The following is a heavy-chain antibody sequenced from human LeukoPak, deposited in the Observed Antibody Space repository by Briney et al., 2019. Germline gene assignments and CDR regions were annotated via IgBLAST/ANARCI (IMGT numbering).Heavy chain of an antibody. CDR1: GFTFSNAW. D-gene: IGHD5-24*01. Sequence: GGSLRLSCAASGFTFSNAWMSWVRQAPGKGLEWVGRIKSKTDGGTTDYAAPVKGRFTISRDDSKNTLYLQMNSLKTEDTAVYYCTTEVREMATTIGDYWGQGALVTVSS. CDR2: IKSKTDGGTT. CDR3: TTEVREMATTIGDY. J-gene: IGHJ4*02. V-gene: IGHV3-15*01.